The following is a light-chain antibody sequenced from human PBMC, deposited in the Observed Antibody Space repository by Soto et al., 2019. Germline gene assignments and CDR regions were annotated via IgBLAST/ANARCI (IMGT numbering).Light chain of an antibody. J-gene: IGKJ1*01. CDR3: EQYCSSPRT. CDR2: GIS. Sequence: EIVLTQSPGTLSLSPGERATLSCRASQSVNANYFAWYQQKPGQAPRLLIYGISSRPTGIPDRFSGSGSGTDFTLTISRLEPEDFAVYYCEQYCSSPRTFGQGPKVEI. V-gene: IGKV3-20*01. CDR1: QSVNANY.